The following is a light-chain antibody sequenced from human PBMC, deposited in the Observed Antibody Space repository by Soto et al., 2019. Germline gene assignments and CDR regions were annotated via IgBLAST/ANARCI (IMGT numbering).Light chain of an antibody. V-gene: IGLV2-8*01. Sequence: QSALTQPPSASGSPAQSVTISCTGTSSDVGAYNYVSWYQQHPGKAPNLMIYEVNKRPSGVPDRFSGSKSGDTASLTVSGLQADDEADYYCSSYAGTSNFYVFGTGTKVTVL. J-gene: IGLJ1*01. CDR3: SSYAGTSNFYV. CDR1: SSDVGAYNY. CDR2: EVN.